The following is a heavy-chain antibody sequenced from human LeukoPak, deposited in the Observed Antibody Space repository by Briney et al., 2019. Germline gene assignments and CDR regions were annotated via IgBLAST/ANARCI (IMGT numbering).Heavy chain of an antibody. CDR2: ISSSSSYI. Sequence: GGSLRLSCAASGFTFSSYSMNWVRQAPGKGLEWVSSISSSSSYIYYADSVKGRFTISRDNSKNSLYLQMNSLRAEDTAVYYCARGGYDYVWGSYRTGGDYWGQGTLVTVSS. CDR3: ARGGYDYVWGSYRTGGDY. CDR1: GFTFSSYS. J-gene: IGHJ4*02. V-gene: IGHV3-21*01. D-gene: IGHD3-16*02.